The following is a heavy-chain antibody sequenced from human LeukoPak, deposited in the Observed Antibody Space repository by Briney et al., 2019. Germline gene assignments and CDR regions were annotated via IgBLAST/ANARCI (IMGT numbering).Heavy chain of an antibody. CDR3: AREGMVATFDY. D-gene: IGHD5-12*01. V-gene: IGHV3-21*01. J-gene: IGHJ4*02. Sequence: GGSLRLPCAASGFTFSSYSMNWVRQAPGKGLEWVSSISSSSSYIYYADSVKGRFTISRDKAKNSLYLQMNSLRAEDTAIYYCAREGMVATFDYWGQGTLVPVSS. CDR2: ISSSSSYI. CDR1: GFTFSSYS.